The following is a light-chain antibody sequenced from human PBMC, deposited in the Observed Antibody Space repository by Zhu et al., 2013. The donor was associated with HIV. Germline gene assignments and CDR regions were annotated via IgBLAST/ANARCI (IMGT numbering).Light chain of an antibody. CDR2: GAS. Sequence: EIVLTQSPDTLSLSPAERATLSCRASQSVGTNYLAWYQQRPGQAPRLLIFGASSRATGIPDRFSGSGSGTNFTLTISRLEPEDFAVYYCQQYDSSPLTFGGGTKVEIK. CDR3: QQYDSSPLT. J-gene: IGKJ4*01. V-gene: IGKV3-20*01. CDR1: QSVGTNY.